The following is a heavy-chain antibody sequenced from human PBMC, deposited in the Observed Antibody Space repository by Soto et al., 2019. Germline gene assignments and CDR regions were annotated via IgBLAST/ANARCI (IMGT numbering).Heavy chain of an antibody. V-gene: IGHV4-34*01. D-gene: IGHD3-22*01. CDR3: ARFDYYDSSGNHLDV. CDR2: LNHSGST. Sequence: PSETLSLTCAVYGGSLTGYYWCWIRQPPGKGLEWIGELNHSGSTNYNPSLKSRVTIPVDTSQNQFSLTLSSVTAADTAFYYCARFDYYDSSGNHLDVWGQGTTVTGSS. CDR1: GGSLTGYY. J-gene: IGHJ6*02.